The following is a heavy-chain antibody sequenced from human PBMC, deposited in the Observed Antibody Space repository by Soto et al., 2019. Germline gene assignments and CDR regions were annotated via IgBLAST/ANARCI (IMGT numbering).Heavy chain of an antibody. CDR3: ARAPDY. J-gene: IGHJ4*02. Sequence: SVRVSCKASGGTFSSYAISWVRQAPGQGLEWMGGIIPIFGTANYAQKFQGRVTMTRNTSISTAYMELSSLRSEDTAVYYCARAPDYWGQGTLVTVSS. CDR2: IIPIFGTA. CDR1: GGTFSSYA. V-gene: IGHV1-69*05.